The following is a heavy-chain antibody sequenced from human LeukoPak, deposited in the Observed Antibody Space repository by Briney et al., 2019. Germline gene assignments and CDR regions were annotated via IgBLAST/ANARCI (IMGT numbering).Heavy chain of an antibody. CDR1: GDSISLYF. CDR3: ARSAPYGANSDY. Sequence: SETLSLTCTVSGDSISLYFWSWIRQPPGKGLEWIGYIYYSGSTNYNPSLKSRVTISVDTSKNQFSLKLSSVTAADTAVYYCARSAPYGANSDYWGQGTLVTVSS. CDR2: IYYSGST. V-gene: IGHV4-59*01. D-gene: IGHD4-23*01. J-gene: IGHJ4*02.